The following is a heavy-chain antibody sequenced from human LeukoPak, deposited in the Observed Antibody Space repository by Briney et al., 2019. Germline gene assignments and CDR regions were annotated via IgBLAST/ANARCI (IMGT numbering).Heavy chain of an antibody. CDR2: IRSKAYGGTT. Sequence: GGSLRLSCTASGFTFGDYAMSWVRQAPGKGLEWVGFIRSKAYGGTTEYAASVKGRFTISRDDSKSIAYLQMNSLKTEDTAVYYCTRVGTNWFDPWGQGTLVTVSS. CDR1: GFTFGDYA. J-gene: IGHJ5*02. V-gene: IGHV3-49*04. D-gene: IGHD7-27*01. CDR3: TRVGTNWFDP.